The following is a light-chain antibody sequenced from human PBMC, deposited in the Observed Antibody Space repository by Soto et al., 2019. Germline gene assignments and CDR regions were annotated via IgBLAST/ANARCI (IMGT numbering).Light chain of an antibody. CDR2: EVT. CDR1: SSDVGGYNY. Sequence: QSVLTQPASVSGSPGQSITISCTGTSSDVGGYNYVSWYQQYPGKAPKLMIYEVTHRPSGVSNRFSGSKSGNTASLTISGLQAEDEANYYCSSYRSTSVDVFGTGTKLTVL. V-gene: IGLV2-14*01. J-gene: IGLJ1*01. CDR3: SSYRSTSVDV.